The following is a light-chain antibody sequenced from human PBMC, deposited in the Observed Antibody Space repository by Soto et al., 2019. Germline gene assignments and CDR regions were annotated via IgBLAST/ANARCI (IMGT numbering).Light chain of an antibody. CDR2: GNT. CDR3: RSSDSSLSAVL. J-gene: IGLJ2*01. V-gene: IGLV1-40*01. Sequence: QSVLTQPPSVSGAPGQRVSISCTGNSSNIGAGYDVHWYQQLPGTAPKLLIYGNTNRPSGVPDRFSGSKSGTSASLAITGLQAEDEADYYCRSSDSSLSAVLFGGGTKVTVL. CDR1: SSNIGAGYD.